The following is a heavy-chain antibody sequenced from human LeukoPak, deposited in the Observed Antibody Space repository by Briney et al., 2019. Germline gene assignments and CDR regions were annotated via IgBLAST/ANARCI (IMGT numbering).Heavy chain of an antibody. D-gene: IGHD3-16*01. CDR3: ASQSFARFDP. V-gene: IGHV3-7*01. Sequence: GGSLRLSCAVSGFTFSNAWMSWVRQAPGKGLEWVGNIQPDGSEQYPVDSVKGRFTISRDNARNSLFLQMNSLRVEDTAVYYCASQSFARFDPWGQGTLVTVSS. CDR2: IQPDGSEQ. CDR1: GFTFSNAW. J-gene: IGHJ5*02.